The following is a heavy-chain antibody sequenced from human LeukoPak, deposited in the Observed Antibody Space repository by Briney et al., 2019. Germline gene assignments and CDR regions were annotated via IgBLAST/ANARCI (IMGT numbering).Heavy chain of an antibody. CDR3: ARANHSDGDLNTPYYYYYYMDV. CDR1: GGSISSYY. J-gene: IGHJ6*03. V-gene: IGHV4-34*01. Sequence: PSETLSLTCTVSGGSISSYYWSWIRQPPGKGLEWIGEINHSGSTNYNPSLKSRVTISVDTSKNQFSLKLSSVTAADTAVYYCARANHSDGDLNTPYYYYYYMDVWGKGTTVTVSS. D-gene: IGHD4-17*01. CDR2: INHSGST.